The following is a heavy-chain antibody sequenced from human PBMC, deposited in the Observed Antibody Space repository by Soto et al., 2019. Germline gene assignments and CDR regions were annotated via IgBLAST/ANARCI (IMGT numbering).Heavy chain of an antibody. Sequence: QVQLQQWGAGLLKPSETLSLTCAVPGGSFTGYYWSWIRQTPGTGLEWIGQIKHSGITNYNPSLKSRVTISLDTSKNQFYLNLTSVTVADTAFYYGTRVPMMYYGAGTYGYFDSWGQGTLVTVSS. J-gene: IGHJ4*02. V-gene: IGHV4-34*01. CDR1: GGSFTGYY. D-gene: IGHD3-10*01. CDR3: TRVPMMYYGAGTYGYFDS. CDR2: IKHSGIT.